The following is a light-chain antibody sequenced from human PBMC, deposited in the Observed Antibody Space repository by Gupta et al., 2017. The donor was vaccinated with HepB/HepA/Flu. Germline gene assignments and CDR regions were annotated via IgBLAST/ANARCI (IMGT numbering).Light chain of an antibody. V-gene: IGKV2-30*02. CDR1: QSLLHSDGNTY. CDR3: LQSIHWPWT. J-gene: IGKJ1*01. CDR2: KVS. Sequence: DVVMTQSPLSLPVTLGQPASISCRSSQSLLHSDGNTYLNWFQQRPGQSPRRLIYKVSDRDSGVPDRFSGSGSGTDFTLKISRVEVEDVGVYYCLQSIHWPWTFGHGTXVEI.